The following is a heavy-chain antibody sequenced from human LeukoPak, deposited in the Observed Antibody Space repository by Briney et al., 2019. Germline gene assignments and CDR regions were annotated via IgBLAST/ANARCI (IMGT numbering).Heavy chain of an antibody. D-gene: IGHD5/OR15-5a*01. CDR2: ISSSDNTI. V-gene: IGHV3-48*01. Sequence: PGGSLRLSCAASGFTFSFYSMNWVRQAPGKGLEWVSYISSSDNTIHYADSVKGRFTVSRDNAKNTLYLQMSSLRAEDTAVYYCARGLHGPDYWGQGTLVTVSS. CDR1: GFTFSFYS. CDR3: ARGLHGPDY. J-gene: IGHJ4*02.